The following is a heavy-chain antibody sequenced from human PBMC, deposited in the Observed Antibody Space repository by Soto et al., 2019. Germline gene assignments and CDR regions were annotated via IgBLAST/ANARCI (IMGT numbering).Heavy chain of an antibody. Sequence: VGSLRLSCAASGFTFSSYGMHWVRQAPGKGLEWVAVISYDGSNKYYADSVKGRFTISRDNSKNTLYLQMNSLRAEDTAVYYCAKLRAARNEYFDLWGRGTLVTVSS. J-gene: IGHJ2*01. V-gene: IGHV3-30*18. CDR3: AKLRAARNEYFDL. CDR1: GFTFSSYG. CDR2: ISYDGSNK. D-gene: IGHD6-6*01.